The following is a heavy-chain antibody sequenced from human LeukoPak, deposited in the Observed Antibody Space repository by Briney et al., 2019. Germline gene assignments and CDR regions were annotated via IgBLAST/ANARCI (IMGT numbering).Heavy chain of an antibody. V-gene: IGHV4-38-2*02. CDR3: ATGALLFDY. CDR2: IYHSGST. D-gene: IGHD2/OR15-2a*01. Sequence: SETLSLTCTVSGYSISSGYYWGWIRQPPGKGLEWIGSIYHSGSTYYNPSLKSRVTISVDTSKNQFSLKLSSVTAADTAVYYCATGALLFDYWGQGTLVTVPS. J-gene: IGHJ4*02. CDR1: GYSISSGYY.